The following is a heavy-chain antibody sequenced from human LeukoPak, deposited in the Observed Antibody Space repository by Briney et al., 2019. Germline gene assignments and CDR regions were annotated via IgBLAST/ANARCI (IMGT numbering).Heavy chain of an antibody. CDR3: ARDITMVRGATKYNWFDP. J-gene: IGHJ5*02. Sequence: PSETLSLTCTVSGGSISSYYWSWIRQPAGKGLEWIGRIYTSGSTNYNPSLKSRVTMSVDTSKNQFSLKLSSVTAAGTAVYYCARDITMVRGATKYNWFDPWGQGTLVTLSS. CDR2: IYTSGST. CDR1: GGSISSYY. V-gene: IGHV4-4*07. D-gene: IGHD3-10*01.